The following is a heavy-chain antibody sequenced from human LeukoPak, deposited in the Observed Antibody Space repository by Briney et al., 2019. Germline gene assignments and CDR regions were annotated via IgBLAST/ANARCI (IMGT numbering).Heavy chain of an antibody. V-gene: IGHV4-4*07. CDR2: IYTSGST. D-gene: IGHD6-6*01. CDR3: ARFASSSSRWFDP. CDR1: GGSISSYY. J-gene: IGHJ5*02. Sequence: PETLSPTCTVSGGSISSYYSSWIRQPAGKGLEWIGRIYTSGSTNYNPSLKSRVTISVDTSKNQFSVKLSSVTAADTAVYYCARFASSSSRWFDPWGQGALV.